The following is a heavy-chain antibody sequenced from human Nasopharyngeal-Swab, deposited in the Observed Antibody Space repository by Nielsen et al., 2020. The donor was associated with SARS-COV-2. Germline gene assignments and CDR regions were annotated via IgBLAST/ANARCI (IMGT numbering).Heavy chain of an antibody. V-gene: IGHV3-30*04. J-gene: IGHJ4*02. CDR2: ISYDGSNK. Sequence: GESLKISCAASGFTFSSYAMHWVRQAPGKGLEWVSVISYDGSNKYYADSVKGRFTISRDNSKNTLYLQMNSLRAEDTAVYYCARGGWGRGLSDPYYFDYWGQGTLVTVSS. CDR3: ARGGWGRGLSDPYYFDY. D-gene: IGHD3-10*01. CDR1: GFTFSSYA.